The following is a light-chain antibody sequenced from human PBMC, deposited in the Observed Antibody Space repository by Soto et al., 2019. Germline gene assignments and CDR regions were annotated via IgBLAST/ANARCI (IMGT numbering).Light chain of an antibody. CDR2: ATS. V-gene: IGKV1-27*01. Sequence: DVQMTQSPSSLSASVGDRVTITCRASQDIKNYLAWYQQKPGKVPNLLIFATSTLHSGVPSRFSGSGSGTDFTLTISSLQPEDVATYYCQEYTHGLRFGQGTKVEI. CDR1: QDIKNY. J-gene: IGKJ1*01. CDR3: QEYTHGLR.